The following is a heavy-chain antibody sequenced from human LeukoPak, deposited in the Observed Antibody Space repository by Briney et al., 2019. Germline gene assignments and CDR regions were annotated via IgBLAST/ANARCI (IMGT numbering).Heavy chain of an antibody. J-gene: IGHJ4*02. V-gene: IGHV4-61*02. CDR3: ARGAAASFDY. D-gene: IGHD6-13*01. Sequence: SETLSLTCTVSGGSISSGSYYWSWIRQPAGKGLEWIGRIYTSGSTNYNPSLKSRVTISVDTSKNQFSLKLSSVTAADTAVYYCARGAAASFDYWGQGTLVTVSS. CDR2: IYTSGST. CDR1: GGSISSGSYY.